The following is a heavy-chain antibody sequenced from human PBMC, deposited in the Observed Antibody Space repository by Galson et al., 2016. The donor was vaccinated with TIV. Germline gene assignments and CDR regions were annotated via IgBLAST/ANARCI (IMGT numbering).Heavy chain of an antibody. Sequence: SLRLSCAASGFTFSAYWMNWVRQVPGKGLEWLTNINEDGSEIYYVDSVRGRFTISRDNSKNTMSMQLNSLRAEDTAVYFCARVSGENYFDFWGQGILVTVSS. CDR1: GFTFSAYW. CDR2: INEDGSEI. CDR3: ARVSGENYFDF. V-gene: IGHV3-7*03. J-gene: IGHJ4*02. D-gene: IGHD3-3*01.